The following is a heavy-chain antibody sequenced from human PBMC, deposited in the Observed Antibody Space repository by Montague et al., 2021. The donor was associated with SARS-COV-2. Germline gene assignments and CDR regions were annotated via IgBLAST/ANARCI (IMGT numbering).Heavy chain of an antibody. CDR3: ARVRGAALYFGEVGYYGMVV. Sequence: TLSLTCTVSGASVTTGHYYWSWIRQPAGKGLEWIGRVYPSGNTHYNPSLRSRVSISVDMSKNQISLKLSSVTAADTAVYYCARVRGAALYFGEVGYYGMVVWGQGTTVTVSS. CDR2: VYPSGNT. J-gene: IGHJ6*02. V-gene: IGHV4-61*02. D-gene: IGHD3-10*01. CDR1: GASVTTGHYY.